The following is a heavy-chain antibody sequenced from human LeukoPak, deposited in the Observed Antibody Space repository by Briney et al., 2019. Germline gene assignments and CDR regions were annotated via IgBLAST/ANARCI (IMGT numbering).Heavy chain of an antibody. CDR3: ARDFDSSGYSVY. CDR1: GFTVSSNY. J-gene: IGHJ4*02. D-gene: IGHD3-22*01. V-gene: IGHV3-66*01. CDR2: IYSDGNT. Sequence: GGSLRLSCAASGFTVSSNYMSWVRQAPGKGLEWVSVIYSDGNTYYADSVKGRFTISRDNSKNTLYLQMNSLRAEDTAVYYCARDFDSSGYSVYWGQGTLVTVSS.